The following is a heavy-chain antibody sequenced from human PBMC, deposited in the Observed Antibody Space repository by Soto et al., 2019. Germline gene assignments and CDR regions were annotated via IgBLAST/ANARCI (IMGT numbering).Heavy chain of an antibody. CDR1: GFTLRNAW. V-gene: IGHV3-15*07. D-gene: IGHD3-22*01. Sequence: GGSLRLSCAASGFTLRNAWMNWVRQAPGKGLEWVGRIKSKTDGGTTDYAAPVKGRFTISRDDSKNTLYLQMNSLKTEDTAVYYCTTDPVTMIVVVPSSGWGQGTLVTVSS. J-gene: IGHJ4*02. CDR2: IKSKTDGGTT. CDR3: TTDPVTMIVVVPSSG.